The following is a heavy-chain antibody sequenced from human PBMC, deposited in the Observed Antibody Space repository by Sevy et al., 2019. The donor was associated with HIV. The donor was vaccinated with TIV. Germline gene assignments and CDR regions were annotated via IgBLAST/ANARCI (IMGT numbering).Heavy chain of an antibody. Sequence: GGYLRLCCAASGFTFSSYAMSWVRQAPGKGLECVSAMSGSGGSTYYADSVKGRFTISRDNSKNTPYLQMNSLRAEDTAVYYCAKGGRCELPDAFDIWGQGTMVTVSS. CDR1: GFTFSSYA. D-gene: IGHD1-26*01. CDR3: AKGGRCELPDAFDI. CDR2: MSGSGGST. V-gene: IGHV3-23*01. J-gene: IGHJ3*02.